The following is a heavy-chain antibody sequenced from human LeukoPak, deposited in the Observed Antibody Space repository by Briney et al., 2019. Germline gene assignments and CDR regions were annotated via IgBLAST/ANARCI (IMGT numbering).Heavy chain of an antibody. CDR3: ARLAYGSGSYHY. V-gene: IGHV4-34*01. CDR2: INHSGST. Sequence: NPSETLSLTCAVYGGSFSGYYWSWIRQPPGKGLELIGEINHSGSTNYNPSLKRRVTISVDTSKNQFSLKLSSVTAADTAVYYCARLAYGSGSYHYWGQGTLVTVSS. J-gene: IGHJ4*02. CDR1: GGSFSGYY. D-gene: IGHD3-10*01.